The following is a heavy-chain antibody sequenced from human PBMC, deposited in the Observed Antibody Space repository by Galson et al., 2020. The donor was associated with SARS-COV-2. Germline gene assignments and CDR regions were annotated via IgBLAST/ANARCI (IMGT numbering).Heavy chain of an antibody. J-gene: IGHJ4*02. CDR3: ARDVLYGSGRPMSTYFHY. CDR2: ISYDGSDK. V-gene: IGHV3-30*04. D-gene: IGHD6-19*01. Sequence: GESLKISCAASGFTFSSYAMHWVRQAPGKGLQWVAVISYDGSDKYYADSVKGRFTISRDSSKNTLYLQMNSLRAEDTAVYYCARDVLYGSGRPMSTYFHYWGQGTLVTVSS. CDR1: GFTFSSYA.